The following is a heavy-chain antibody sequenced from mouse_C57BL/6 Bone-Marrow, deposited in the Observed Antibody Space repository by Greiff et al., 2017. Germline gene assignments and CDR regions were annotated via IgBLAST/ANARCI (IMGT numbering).Heavy chain of an antibody. D-gene: IGHD1-1*01. CDR1: GYTFTSYD. V-gene: IGHV1-85*01. CDR2: IYPRVGST. CDR3: ARVYGSSDGYCEV. Sequence: QVQLQQSGPELVKPGASVKLSCKASGYTFTSYDINWVKQRPGQGLEWIGWIYPRVGSTKYNEKFKGKAPLTVYTSSSTAYMALHSLASEDAAVYFCARVYGSSDGYCEVWGTGTTVTVSS. J-gene: IGHJ1*03.